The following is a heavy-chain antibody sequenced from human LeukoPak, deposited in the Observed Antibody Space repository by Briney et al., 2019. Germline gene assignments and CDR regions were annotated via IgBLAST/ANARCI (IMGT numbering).Heavy chain of an antibody. J-gene: IGHJ4*02. CDR2: ISYDGSNK. D-gene: IGHD3-22*01. V-gene: IGHV3-30*03. Sequence: HPGGSLRLSCAASGFTFSSYGMHWVRQAPGKGLEWVAVISYDGSNKYYADSVKGRFTISRDNSKNTLYLQMNSLRAEDTAVYYCARDRGMIVVPRDYWGQGTLVTVSS. CDR3: ARDRGMIVVPRDY. CDR1: GFTFSSYG.